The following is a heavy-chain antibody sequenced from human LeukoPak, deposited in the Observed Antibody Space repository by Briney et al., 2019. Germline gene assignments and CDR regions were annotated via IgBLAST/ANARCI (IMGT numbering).Heavy chain of an antibody. CDR1: GYTFTSYD. D-gene: IGHD2-2*01. Sequence: ASVKVSCKASGYTFTSYDINWVRQAPGQRLEWMGWINPDSGGTNYAHKFQGRVTVTRDTSISTAYMELSRLRSDDTAVYYCARDLGCSSSSCHYASDYWGQGTLVTVSS. J-gene: IGHJ4*02. V-gene: IGHV1-2*02. CDR2: INPDSGGT. CDR3: ARDLGCSSSSCHYASDY.